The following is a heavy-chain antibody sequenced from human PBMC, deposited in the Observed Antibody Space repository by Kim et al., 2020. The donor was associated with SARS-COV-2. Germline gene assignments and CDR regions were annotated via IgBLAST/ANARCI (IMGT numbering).Heavy chain of an antibody. CDR2: ISGSGGST. Sequence: GGSLRLSCAASGFTFSSYAMSLVRQAPGKGLEWVSAISGSGGSTYYADSVKGRFTISRDNSKNTLYLQMNSLRAEDTAVYYCAKDAPGYYDSSGYYPSDYWGQGTLVTVSS. V-gene: IGHV3-23*01. J-gene: IGHJ4*02. D-gene: IGHD3-22*01. CDR1: GFTFSSYA. CDR3: AKDAPGYYDSSGYYPSDY.